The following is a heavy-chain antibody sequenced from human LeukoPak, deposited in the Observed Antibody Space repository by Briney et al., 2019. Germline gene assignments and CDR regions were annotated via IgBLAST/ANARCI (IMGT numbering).Heavy chain of an antibody. CDR3: SRGTDAYKCGNS. D-gene: IGHD5-24*01. CDR2: IHYSGRI. Sequence: SETLSLTCAVYGGSFSGYYWTWIRQPPGKGLEWFGEIHYSGRINYNPSLKSRVTISADTSNNHFSLKMNSVTAADTAVYYCSRGTDAYKCGNSWGQGTLVTVSS. CDR1: GGSFSGYY. J-gene: IGHJ4*02. V-gene: IGHV4-34*01.